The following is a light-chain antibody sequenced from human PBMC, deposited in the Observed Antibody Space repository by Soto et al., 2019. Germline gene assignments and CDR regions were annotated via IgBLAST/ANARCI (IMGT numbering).Light chain of an antibody. CDR3: SSYTNSNTLV. CDR2: DVD. J-gene: IGLJ1*01. Sequence: QSVLTQPASVSGSPGQSITISCTGTSSDVGGYNYVSWYQQYPGKAPKLMIYDVDTRPSGVSNRFSGSKSGNTASLTIYGLQADDEADYYCSSYTNSNTLVFGSGTKAPS. CDR1: SSDVGGYNY. V-gene: IGLV2-14*01.